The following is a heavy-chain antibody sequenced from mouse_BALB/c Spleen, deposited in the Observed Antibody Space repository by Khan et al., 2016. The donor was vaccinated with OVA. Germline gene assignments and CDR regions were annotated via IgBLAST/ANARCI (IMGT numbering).Heavy chain of an antibody. Sequence: EVELVESGGGLVQPGGSRKLSCAASGFAFSSYGMYWVRQAPEKGLEWVAYISSDSTTIYYADTVKGRFTISRDNPKNTLFLQMTSLRSGDTAMYFCATSYFYGDYFDYWGQGTTLTVSS. CDR1: GFAFSSYG. CDR3: ATSYFYGDYFDY. CDR2: ISSDSTTI. J-gene: IGHJ2*01. D-gene: IGHD1-1*01. V-gene: IGHV5-17*02.